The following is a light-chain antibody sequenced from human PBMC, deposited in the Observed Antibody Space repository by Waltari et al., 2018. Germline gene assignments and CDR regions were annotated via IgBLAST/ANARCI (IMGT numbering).Light chain of an antibody. J-gene: IGLJ2*01. Sequence: SYDLTQPPSLSVSPGQTATISCSGDKLGDRYTSWYQQKPGQSPVLVIYQDKKRPSGIPERFSGSNSGNLATLTITGTQAIDEGDYYCQAWDSSSLVVFGGGTRLTVL. CDR1: KLGDRY. CDR3: QAWDSSSLVV. V-gene: IGLV3-1*01. CDR2: QDK.